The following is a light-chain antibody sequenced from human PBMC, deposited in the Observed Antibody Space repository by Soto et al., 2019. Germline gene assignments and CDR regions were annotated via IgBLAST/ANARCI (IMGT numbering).Light chain of an antibody. CDR3: QQYGSSPLT. CDR1: QRVSSSY. CDR2: GAS. J-gene: IGKJ4*01. V-gene: IGKV3-20*01. Sequence: EIVLTQSPGTLSLSPGERATLSCRASQRVSSSYLAWYQQKPGQAPRLLIYGASSRATGIPDRFSGSGSGIDFTLTLSRLEPEDFAVYYCQQYGSSPLTFGGGAKVELK.